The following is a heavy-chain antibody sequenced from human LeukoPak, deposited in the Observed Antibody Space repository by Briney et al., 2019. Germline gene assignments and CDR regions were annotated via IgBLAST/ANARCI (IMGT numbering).Heavy chain of an antibody. CDR1: GFTFDDYA. J-gene: IGHJ1*01. CDR2: ISWNSGSI. V-gene: IGHV3-9*01. D-gene: IGHD3-3*01. CDR3: AKSTILGVVIEYFQH. Sequence: GRSLRLSCAASGFTFDDYAMYWVRQAPGKGQEWVSGISWNSGSIGYADSVKGRFTISRDNAKNSLYLQMNSLRAEDTALYYCAKSTILGVVIEYFQHWGQGTLVTVSS.